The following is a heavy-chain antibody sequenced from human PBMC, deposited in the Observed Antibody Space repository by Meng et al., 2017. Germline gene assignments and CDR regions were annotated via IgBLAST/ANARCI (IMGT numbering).Heavy chain of an antibody. Sequence: GESLKISCAASGFTFSSYSMNWVRQAPGKGLEWVSSISSSSSYIYYADSVKGRFTISRDNAKNSLYLQMNSLRAEDTAVYYCARDVLRLGEYNLDAFDIWGQGTMVTVSS. J-gene: IGHJ3*02. V-gene: IGHV3-21*01. D-gene: IGHD3-10*01. CDR2: ISSSSSYI. CDR3: ARDVLRLGEYNLDAFDI. CDR1: GFTFSSYS.